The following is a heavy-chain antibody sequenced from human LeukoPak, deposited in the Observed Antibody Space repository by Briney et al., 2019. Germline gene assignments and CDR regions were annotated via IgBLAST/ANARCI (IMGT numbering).Heavy chain of an antibody. Sequence: GGSLRLSCTASGFTFGDYGMSWVRQAPGRGLDRVGFIRSKAYGGTTEYAASVKGRFTISRDDSKSIAYLQMNSLKTEDTAVYYCTRDGYNFGGYGMDVWGQGTTVTVSS. D-gene: IGHD5-24*01. V-gene: IGHV3-49*04. CDR3: TRDGYNFGGYGMDV. J-gene: IGHJ6*02. CDR1: GFTFGDYG. CDR2: IRSKAYGGTT.